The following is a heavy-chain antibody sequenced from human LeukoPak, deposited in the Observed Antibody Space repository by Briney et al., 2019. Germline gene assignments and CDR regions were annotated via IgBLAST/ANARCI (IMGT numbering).Heavy chain of an antibody. CDR1: GFTFSSYS. D-gene: IGHD6-13*01. CDR2: ISSSSSCI. Sequence: GGSLRLSCAASGFTFSSYSMNWVRQAPGEGLEWVSSISSSSSCIYYADSVKGRFTISKDNAKNSLYLQMNSLRAEDTAVYYCARLGSSWQLDYWGQGTLVTVSS. J-gene: IGHJ4*02. CDR3: ARLGSSWQLDY. V-gene: IGHV3-21*01.